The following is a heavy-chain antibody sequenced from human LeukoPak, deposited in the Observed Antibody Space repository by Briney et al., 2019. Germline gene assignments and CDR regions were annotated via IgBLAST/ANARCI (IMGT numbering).Heavy chain of an antibody. CDR1: GGSFSGYY. Sequence: PSETLSLTCAVYGGSFSGYYWSWIRQPPGKGLEWIGEINHSGSTNYNPSLKSRVTISVDTCKNQFPLKLSSVTAADTAVYYCARGVYIAAAQYGYWGQGTLVTVSS. CDR3: ARGVYIAAAQYGY. CDR2: INHSGST. V-gene: IGHV4-34*01. J-gene: IGHJ4*02. D-gene: IGHD6-13*01.